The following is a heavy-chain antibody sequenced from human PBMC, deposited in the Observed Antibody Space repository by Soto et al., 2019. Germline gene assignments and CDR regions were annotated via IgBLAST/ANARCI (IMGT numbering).Heavy chain of an antibody. CDR2: IYYSGST. D-gene: IGHD5-12*01. CDR3: ARRGYSGYEKD. V-gene: IGHV4-59*08. CDR1: CGSISSYY. J-gene: IGHJ4*02. Sequence: SETLSLTCTVSCGSISSYYWSWIRQPPGKGLEWIWYIYYSGSTNYNPSLKSRVTISVDTSKNQFSLKLSSVTAADTAVYYCARRGYSGYEKDWGQGTLVTVSS.